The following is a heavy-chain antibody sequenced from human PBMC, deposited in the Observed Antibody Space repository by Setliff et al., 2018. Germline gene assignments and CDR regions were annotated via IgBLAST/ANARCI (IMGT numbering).Heavy chain of an antibody. CDR3: ATELRSPFWHFDL. J-gene: IGHJ4*02. D-gene: IGHD3-3*01. V-gene: IGHV1-18*04. CDR1: GYMFKSYG. Sequence: ASVKVPCKASGYMFKSYGINWMRQAPGQGLEWMGWISSYNDNTKSAQKFQGRITMTTDTATTTSYMELRSLRSDDTAIYYCATELRSPFWHFDLWGQGSLVTVSS. CDR2: ISSYNDNT.